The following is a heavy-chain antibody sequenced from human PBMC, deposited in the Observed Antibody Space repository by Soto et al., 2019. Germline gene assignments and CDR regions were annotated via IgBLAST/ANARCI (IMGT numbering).Heavy chain of an antibody. CDR1: GYTFTSYD. D-gene: IGHD6-19*01. Sequence: QMQLVQSGAEVKKPGASVKVSCKASGYTFTSYDINWVRQATGQGLEWMGWMNPNSGNTGYAQKFQGRVTMTRNTSISTAYMELSSLRSEDTAVYYCARAPQGSGWPPYYYYGMDVWGQGTTVTVSS. V-gene: IGHV1-8*01. CDR2: MNPNSGNT. J-gene: IGHJ6*02. CDR3: ARAPQGSGWPPYYYYGMDV.